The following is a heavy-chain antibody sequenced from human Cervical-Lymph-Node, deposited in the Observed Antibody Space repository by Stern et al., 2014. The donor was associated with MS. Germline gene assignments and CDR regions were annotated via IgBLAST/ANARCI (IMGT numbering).Heavy chain of an antibody. D-gene: IGHD3-10*01. CDR2: IGWDDDK. CDR3: ARQRLYYYGSGTEGGLNV. Sequence: QITLKESGPALVKPTQTLTLTCTLSGVSLTSSGVRVSWIRQPPGKALEWLARIGWDDDKFYSTSLKTRLTISKDTSKNQVVLTMTNMDPADTATYYCARQRLYYYGSGTEGGLNVWGQGNTVTVSS. V-gene: IGHV2-70*04. J-gene: IGHJ6*02. CDR1: GVSLTSSGVR.